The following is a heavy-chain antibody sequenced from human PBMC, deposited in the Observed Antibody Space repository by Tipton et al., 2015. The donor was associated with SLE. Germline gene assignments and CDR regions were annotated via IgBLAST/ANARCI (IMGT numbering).Heavy chain of an antibody. V-gene: IGHV5-51*01. CDR1: GYSFTSYW. D-gene: IGHD5-12*01. J-gene: IGHJ3*02. CDR3: ARQQGYSGYTMGNRAFDI. CDR2: IYPGDSDT. Sequence: VQLVQSGAEVKKPGESLKISCKGSGYSFTSYWIGWVRQMPGKGLEWMGIIYPGDSDTRYSPSFQGQVTISADKSISTAYLQWSSLKASDTAMYYCARQQGYSGYTMGNRAFDIWGQGTMVTVSS.